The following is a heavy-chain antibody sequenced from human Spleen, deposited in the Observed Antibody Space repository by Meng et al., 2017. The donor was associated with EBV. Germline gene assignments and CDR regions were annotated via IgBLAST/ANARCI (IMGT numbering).Heavy chain of an antibody. J-gene: IGHJ4*02. CDR1: GGSIRSGGYY. CDR2: IYYSGST. Sequence: GQVQESGPGVVKPSQTLSLTCTVSGGSIRSGGYYWSWIRQPPGKGLEWIGYIYYSGSTFYNPSLKSRVTISVDTSKKQFSLRLSSVTAADTAVYYCARIPVDVVVPAAIYFDYWGQGTLVTVSS. V-gene: IGHV4-30-4*01. CDR3: ARIPVDVVVPAAIYFDY. D-gene: IGHD2-2*01.